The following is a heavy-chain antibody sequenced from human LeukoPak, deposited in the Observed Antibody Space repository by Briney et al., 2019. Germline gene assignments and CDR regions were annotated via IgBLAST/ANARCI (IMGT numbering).Heavy chain of an antibody. D-gene: IGHD7-27*01. V-gene: IGHV4-61*01. CDR2: IYYSGST. Sequence: SETLSLTCTVSGYSISSGYYWGWIRQPPGRGLEWIGYIYYSGSTNYNPSLKSRVTISVDTSKNQFSLKLSSVTAADTAVYYCARVRTALGWFDPWGQGTLVTVSS. CDR1: GYSISSGYY. J-gene: IGHJ5*02. CDR3: ARVRTALGWFDP.